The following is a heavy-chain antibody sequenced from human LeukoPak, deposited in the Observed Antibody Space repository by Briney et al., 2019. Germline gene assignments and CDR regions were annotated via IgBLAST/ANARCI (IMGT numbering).Heavy chain of an antibody. V-gene: IGHV3-30*02. CDR2: IRYDGSNK. CDR1: RFTFSSDG. CDR3: AKDVGEKYQLPPGAY. J-gene: IGHJ4*02. Sequence: PGGSLRLSCAASRFTFSSDGMHWVRQAPGKGLEWVAFIRYDGSNKYYADSVKGRFTISRDNSKNTLYLQMNSLRAEDTAVYYCAKDVGEKYQLPPGAYWGQGTLVTVSS. D-gene: IGHD2-2*01.